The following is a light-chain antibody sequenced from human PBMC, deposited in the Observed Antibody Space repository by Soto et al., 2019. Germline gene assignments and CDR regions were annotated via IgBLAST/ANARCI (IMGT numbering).Light chain of an antibody. CDR2: DAS. Sequence: EIVLTQSPATLSLSSGERATLSCRASQSVSSYLAWYQQKPGQAPRLLIYDASNRATGIPARFSGSGSGTDFTLTISSLEPEDFAVYYCQQRSNWPSPITFGQGTRLEIK. CDR1: QSVSSY. CDR3: QQRSNWPSPIT. V-gene: IGKV3-11*01. J-gene: IGKJ5*01.